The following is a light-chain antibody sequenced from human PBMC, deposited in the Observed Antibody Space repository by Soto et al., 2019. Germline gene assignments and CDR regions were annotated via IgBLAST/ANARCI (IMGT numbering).Light chain of an antibody. CDR2: RNI. V-gene: IGLV1-47*01. Sequence: QSVLTQPPSASGTPGQRVTISCSGTSSNIGFNYVFWYQHLPGTAPKLLIYRNIQRPSGAPDRFSGSKSGTSASLAISGLQSEDDGDYYCATWDDSLRNWVFGGGTKVPS. CDR1: SSNIGFNY. CDR3: ATWDDSLRNWV. J-gene: IGLJ3*02.